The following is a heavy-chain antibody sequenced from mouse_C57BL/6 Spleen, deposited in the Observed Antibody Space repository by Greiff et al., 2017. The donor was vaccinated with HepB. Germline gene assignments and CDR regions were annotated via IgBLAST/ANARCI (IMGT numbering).Heavy chain of an antibody. V-gene: IGHV5-17*01. J-gene: IGHJ3*01. CDR2: ISSGSSTI. CDR1: GFTFSDYG. D-gene: IGHD1-1*01. CDR3: ARVTTGGEGSLAY. Sequence: EVHLVESGGGLVKPGGFLKLSCAASGFTFSDYGMHWVRQAPEKGLEWVAYISSGSSTIYYADTVKGRFTISRDNAKNTMFLQITSLRSEDTAMYYSARVTTGGEGSLAYWGQGTRVTVSA.